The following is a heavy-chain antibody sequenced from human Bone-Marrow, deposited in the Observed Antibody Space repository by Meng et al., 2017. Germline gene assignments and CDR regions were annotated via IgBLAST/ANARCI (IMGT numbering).Heavy chain of an antibody. J-gene: IGHJ4*02. CDR1: GFTFSSYG. D-gene: IGHD6-13*01. CDR3: ARVPALRSWSDY. CDR2: ISYDGSNK. Sequence: GESLKISCAASGFTFSSYGMHWVRQAPGKGLEWVAVISYDGSNKYYADSVKGRFTISRDNSKNALYLQMNSLRAEDTALYYCARVPALRSWSDYWGQGTLVTVSS. V-gene: IGHV3-30*12.